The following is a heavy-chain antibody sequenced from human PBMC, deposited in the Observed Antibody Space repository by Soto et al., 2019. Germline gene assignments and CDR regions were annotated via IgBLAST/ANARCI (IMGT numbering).Heavy chain of an antibody. V-gene: IGHV1-58*01. CDR2: IVVGSGNA. CDR3: AAVGYYDSSGEVLDY. D-gene: IGHD3-22*01. CDR1: GFTFTSSA. J-gene: IGHJ4*02. Sequence: SVKVSCKASGFTFTSSAVQGVRQARGQRLEWIGWIVVGSGNANYAQKFQERVTITRDMSTSTAYMELSSLRSEDTAVYYCAAVGYYDSSGEVLDYWGQGTLVTVSS.